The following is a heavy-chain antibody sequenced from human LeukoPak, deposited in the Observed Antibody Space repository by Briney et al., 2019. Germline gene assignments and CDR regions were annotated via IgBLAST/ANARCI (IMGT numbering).Heavy chain of an antibody. CDR2: INHSGST. V-gene: IGHV4-34*01. D-gene: IGHD2-2*01. J-gene: IGHJ6*03. CDR1: GGSFSGYY. CDR3: ARLNLGFRYCSSTSCSKCYYYMDV. Sequence: TSETLSLTCAVYGGSFSGYYWSWIRQPPGKGLEWIGEINHSGSTNYNPSLKSRVTISVDTSKKQFSLKLSSVTAADTAVYYCARLNLGFRYCSSTSCSKCYYYMDVWGKGTTVTISS.